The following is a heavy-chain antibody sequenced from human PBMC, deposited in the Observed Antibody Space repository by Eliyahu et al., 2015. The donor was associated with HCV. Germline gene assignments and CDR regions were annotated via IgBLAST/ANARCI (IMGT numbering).Heavy chain of an antibody. V-gene: IGHV2-5*04. D-gene: IGHD3-3*01. CDR2: IFWNDDK. Sequence: QITLKESGPTLVKPTQTLTLTCTFSGFSLSTSGLGVGXIRQPPGEALEWLAIIFWNDDKRYSPSLKSRLTVTKDTSKNQVFLTMTNVDTVDTGSYFCAKIRFDSSFYFDYWGQGTLVTVSS. J-gene: IGHJ4*02. CDR3: AKIRFDSSFYFDY. CDR1: GFSLSTSGLG.